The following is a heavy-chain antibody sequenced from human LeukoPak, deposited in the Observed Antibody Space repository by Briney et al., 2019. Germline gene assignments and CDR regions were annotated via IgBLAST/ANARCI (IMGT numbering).Heavy chain of an antibody. J-gene: IGHJ4*02. CDR1: GFTFRSYS. V-gene: IGHV3-21*01. D-gene: IGHD3-10*01. Sequence: GSLRLSCAASGFTFRSYSMNWVRQAPGKGLEWVSSISSSSSYIYYADSVKGRFTISRDNAKNSLYLQMNSLRAEDTAVYYCAREDSYYYGSGSYPFDYWGQGTLVTVSS. CDR2: ISSSSSYI. CDR3: AREDSYYYGSGSYPFDY.